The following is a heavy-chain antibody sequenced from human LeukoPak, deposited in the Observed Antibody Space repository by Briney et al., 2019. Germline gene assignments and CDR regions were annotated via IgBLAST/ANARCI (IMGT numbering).Heavy chain of an antibody. CDR2: ITTSGSTK. CDR3: AKEEWLLAVYSDY. V-gene: IGHV3-48*03. Sequence: QAGGSLRLSCAASGFTFSNYEMNWVRQAPGKGLEWFSYITTSGSTKYYADSVKGQFTISRDNSKNTLYLQMNSLRAEDTAVYYCAKEEWLLAVYSDYWGQGTLVTVSS. J-gene: IGHJ4*02. CDR1: GFTFSNYE. D-gene: IGHD3-3*01.